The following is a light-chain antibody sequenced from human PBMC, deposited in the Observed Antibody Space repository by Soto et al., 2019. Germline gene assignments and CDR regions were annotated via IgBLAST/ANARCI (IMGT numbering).Light chain of an antibody. CDR3: CSYAGSYSYV. Sequence: QSVLTQPHSVSGSAGQSVTISCTGTSSDVGGYNYVSWYQEQPGKAPKLMIYDVSKRPSGVPDRFSGSKSGNTASLTISGLQAEDEADYYCCSYAGSYSYVFGTGTKVTVL. J-gene: IGLJ1*01. CDR1: SSDVGGYNY. V-gene: IGLV2-11*01. CDR2: DVS.